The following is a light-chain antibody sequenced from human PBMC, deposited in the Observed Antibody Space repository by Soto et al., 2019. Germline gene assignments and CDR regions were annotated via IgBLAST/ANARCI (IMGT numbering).Light chain of an antibody. V-gene: IGKV3-20*01. Sequence: EIVLTQSPGTLSLSPGERATLSCRASQSVSSSYLAWYQQKPGQAPRLLIYGASSRATGIPDRFSGSGSGTDFTFTISRLEPEDFAVYYCQQYDSSPLTFGQGTKVEIK. J-gene: IGKJ1*01. CDR1: QSVSSSY. CDR2: GAS. CDR3: QQYDSSPLT.